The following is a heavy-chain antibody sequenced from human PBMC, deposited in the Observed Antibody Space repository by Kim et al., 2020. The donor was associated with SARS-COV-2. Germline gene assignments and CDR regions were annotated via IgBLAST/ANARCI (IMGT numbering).Heavy chain of an antibody. CDR1: GGSFSGYY. V-gene: IGHV4-34*01. CDR3: ARVSLTLYRVNLHWFDP. CDR2: INHSGST. D-gene: IGHD3-10*01. J-gene: IGHJ5*02. Sequence: SETLSLTCAVYGGSFSGYYWSWIRQPPGKGLEWIGEINHSGSTNYNPSLKSRVTISVDTSKNQFSLKLSSVTAADTAVYYGARVSLTLYRVNLHWFDPGGQGTLVTVSS.